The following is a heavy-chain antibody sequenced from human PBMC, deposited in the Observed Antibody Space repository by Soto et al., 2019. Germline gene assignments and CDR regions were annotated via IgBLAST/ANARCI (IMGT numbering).Heavy chain of an antibody. J-gene: IGHJ3*02. CDR1: GFTFSSYS. CDR3: ACCCVDSREWERRGAFDI. CDR2: ISSSSSYI. Sequence: GGSLRLSCAASGFTFSSYSMNWVRQAPGKGLEWVSSISSSSSYIYNADSVKGPFTISRDNAKNSLNLQMYRLRAEDTAVDSGACCCVDSREWERRGAFDIWGQGTMVTVSS. V-gene: IGHV3-21*01. D-gene: IGHD1-26*01.